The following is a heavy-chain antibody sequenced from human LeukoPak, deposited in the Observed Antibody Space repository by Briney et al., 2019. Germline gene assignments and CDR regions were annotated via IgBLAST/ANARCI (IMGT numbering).Heavy chain of an antibody. D-gene: IGHD3-16*01. CDR3: ARSATLRVTFGPRRGVWFDP. CDR1: GYIFSVSDYY. CDR2: LNPKSGET. V-gene: IGHV1-2*02. J-gene: IGHJ5*02. Sequence: ASVKVSCKASGYIFSVSDYYIHWVRQAPGQGLEWMGWLNPKSGETKYAEKFQGGVAMTRDTSISTAYMELRSLRPDDTAVYYCARSATLRVTFGPRRGVWFDPWGQGTRVTVSS.